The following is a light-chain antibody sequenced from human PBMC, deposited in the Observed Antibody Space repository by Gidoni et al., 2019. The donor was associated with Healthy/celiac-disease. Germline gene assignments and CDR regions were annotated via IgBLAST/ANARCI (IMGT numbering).Light chain of an antibody. CDR1: QSVSSSY. CDR2: GAS. J-gene: IGKJ1*01. Sequence: VLTPSPGTLSLSPGERATLSCRSSQSVSSSYLAWYQQKPGQAPRLLIYGASSRATGIPDRCSGSGCGTDVNLTISRLEPEDFAVYYCQQYGSTTSWTFGQGTKVEIK. CDR3: QQYGSTTSWT. V-gene: IGKV3-20*01.